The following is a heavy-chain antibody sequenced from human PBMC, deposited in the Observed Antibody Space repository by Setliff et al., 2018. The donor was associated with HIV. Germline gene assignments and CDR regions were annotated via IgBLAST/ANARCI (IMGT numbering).Heavy chain of an antibody. V-gene: IGHV1-2*02. CDR3: SRDVGVPGRGNALEY. D-gene: IGHD3-10*01. CDR2: IDPNSGGT. Sequence: ASVKVSCKASGFTLANNYIHWARQAPGQGLEWMGWIDPNSGGTKYAQKFEGRVTMTRDTTVNTVYIEVNSLRSDDTAVYYCSRDVGVPGRGNALEYWGQGIPVTVSS. CDR1: GFTLANNY. J-gene: IGHJ4*02.